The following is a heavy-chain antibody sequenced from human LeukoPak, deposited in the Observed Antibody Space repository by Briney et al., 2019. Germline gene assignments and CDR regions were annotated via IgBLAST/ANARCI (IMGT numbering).Heavy chain of an antibody. V-gene: IGHV4-30-2*01. D-gene: IGHD4-17*01. J-gene: IGHJ2*01. Sequence: SQTLSLTCTVSGDSMNRGHYSWSWIRQPPGKGLEWTGNIYDNGHTYYSPSLRSRLSISVDMSKNQFSLRLTAVTAADTAIYFCARVKFRTTQYFDLWGRGTLVTVSS. CDR1: GDSMNRGHYS. CDR3: ARVKFRTTQYFDL. CDR2: IYDNGHT.